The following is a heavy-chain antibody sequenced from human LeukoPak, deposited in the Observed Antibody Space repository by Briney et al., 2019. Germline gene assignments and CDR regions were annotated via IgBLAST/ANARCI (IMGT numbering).Heavy chain of an antibody. CDR3: ARDSGGWYEAFDI. V-gene: IGHV4-39*01. CDR1: GGSISSSSYY. D-gene: IGHD6-19*01. J-gene: IGHJ3*02. CDR2: IYYSGST. Sequence: PSETLSLTCTVSGGSISSSSYYWGWIRQPPGKGLEWIGSIYYSGSTYYNPSLKSRVTISVDTSKNQFSLKLSSVTAADTAVYYCARDSGGWYEAFDIWGQGTMVTVSS.